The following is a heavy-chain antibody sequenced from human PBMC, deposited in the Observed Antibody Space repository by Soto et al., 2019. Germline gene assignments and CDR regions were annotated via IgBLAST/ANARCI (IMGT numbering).Heavy chain of an antibody. J-gene: IGHJ6*03. CDR1: GGSISSYY. CDR2: IYYSGST. Sequence: SETLSLTCTVSGGSISSYYWSWIRQPPGKGLEWIGYIYYSGSTNYNPSLKSRVTISVDTSKNQFSLKLSSVTAADTAVYYCARDGEVAPAAKGAGYEHYYYYMDVWGKGTTVTVSS. D-gene: IGHD2-2*01. V-gene: IGHV4-59*01. CDR3: ARDGEVAPAAKGAGYEHYYYYMDV.